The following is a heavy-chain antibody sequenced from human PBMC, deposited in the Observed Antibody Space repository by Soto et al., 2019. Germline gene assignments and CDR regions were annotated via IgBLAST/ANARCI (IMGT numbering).Heavy chain of an antibody. Sequence: SETLSLTCTVSGGSISSGGYYWSWIRQHPGKGLEWIGCIYYSGTTFYNPSLKSRVTISVDTSKDQFSLKVTSMTAADTAVYYCVRTVSRWYWAFDIWGQGTMVTVSS. J-gene: IGHJ3*02. D-gene: IGHD6-19*01. V-gene: IGHV4-31*08. CDR1: GGSISSGGYY. CDR2: IYYSGTT. CDR3: VRTVSRWYWAFDI.